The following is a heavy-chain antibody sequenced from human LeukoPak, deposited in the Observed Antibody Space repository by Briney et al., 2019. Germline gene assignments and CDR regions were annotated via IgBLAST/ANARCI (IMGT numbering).Heavy chain of an antibody. CDR1: GFTFSNYG. D-gene: IGHD5-24*01. V-gene: IGHV3-30*03. CDR3: ARWLQRAFDY. CDR2: ISYDGSNK. Sequence: PGRSLRLSCAGAGFTFSNYGMHWVRQAPGKGLEWVAVISYDGSNKYYADSVKGRFTISRDNSKSTLYLQMNSLRAEDTAVYYCARWLQRAFDYWGQGTLVTVSS. J-gene: IGHJ4*02.